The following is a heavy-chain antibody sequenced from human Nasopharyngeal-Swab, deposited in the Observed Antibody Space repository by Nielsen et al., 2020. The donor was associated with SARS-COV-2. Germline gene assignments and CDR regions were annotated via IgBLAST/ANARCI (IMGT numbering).Heavy chain of an antibody. CDR2: IYYSGST. CDR3: ASGEENNWFDP. Sequence: WIRQPPGKGLEWIGSIYYSGSTYYNPSFKSRVTISVDTSKNQFSLKLSSVTAADTAVYYCASGEENNWFDPWGQGTLVTVSS. J-gene: IGHJ5*02. D-gene: IGHD3-10*01. V-gene: IGHV4-39*07.